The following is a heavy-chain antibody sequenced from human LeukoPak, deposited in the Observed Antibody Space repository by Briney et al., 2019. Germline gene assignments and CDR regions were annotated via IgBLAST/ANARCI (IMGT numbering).Heavy chain of an antibody. D-gene: IGHD6-13*01. Sequence: SETLSLTCAVYGGSFSGYYWSWIRQPPGKGLEWIGEINHSGSTNYNPSLKSRVTISVDTSKNQFSLKLSSVTAADTAVYYCARGLIRSSWYWSYFDYWGQGTLVTDSS. CDR2: INHSGST. J-gene: IGHJ4*02. CDR1: GGSFSGYY. CDR3: ARGLIRSSWYWSYFDY. V-gene: IGHV4-34*01.